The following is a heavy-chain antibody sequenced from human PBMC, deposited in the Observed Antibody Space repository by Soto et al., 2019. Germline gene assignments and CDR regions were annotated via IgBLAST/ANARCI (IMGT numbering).Heavy chain of an antibody. CDR1: GCSCASYW. CDR2: IYPGDSDT. J-gene: IGHJ6*02. CDR3: ARTRSFTLGFYYDGLDV. Sequence: GESLKIWCQGSGCSCASYWIGWVRQMPGKDLEWMGIIYPGDSDTRYSPSFQGQVTISADKSLRTAYLQWTSLKASDTALYYCARTRSFTLGFYYDGLDVWGQGTTVTSP. V-gene: IGHV5-51*01. D-gene: IGHD6-6*01.